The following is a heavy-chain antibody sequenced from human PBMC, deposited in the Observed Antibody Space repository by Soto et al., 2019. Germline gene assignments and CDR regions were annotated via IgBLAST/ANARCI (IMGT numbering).Heavy chain of an antibody. Sequence: SETLSLTCTVSGGSISSSSYYWGWIRQPPGKGLEWIGSIYYSGSTYYNPSLKSRVTISVDTSKNQFSLKLSSVTAADTAVYYCARQDDSSGYYPWYFDYWGQGTLVT. V-gene: IGHV4-39*01. CDR2: IYYSGST. D-gene: IGHD3-22*01. CDR3: ARQDDSSGYYPWYFDY. CDR1: GGSISSSSYY. J-gene: IGHJ4*02.